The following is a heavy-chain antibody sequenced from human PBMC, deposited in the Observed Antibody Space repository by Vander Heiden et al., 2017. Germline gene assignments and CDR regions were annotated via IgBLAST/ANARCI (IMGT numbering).Heavy chain of an antibody. CDR3: AKQMLWFGEFLYYFDY. CDR2: ISGSGGST. J-gene: IGHJ4*02. V-gene: IGHV3-23*01. CDR1: GFTFSSYA. D-gene: IGHD3-10*01. Sequence: EVQLLESGGGLVQPGGSLRLSCAASGFTFSSYAMSWVRQAPGKGLEWVSAISGSGGSTYYADSVKGRFTISRDNSKNTLYLQMNSLRAEDTAVYYCAKQMLWFGEFLYYFDYWGQGTLVTVSS.